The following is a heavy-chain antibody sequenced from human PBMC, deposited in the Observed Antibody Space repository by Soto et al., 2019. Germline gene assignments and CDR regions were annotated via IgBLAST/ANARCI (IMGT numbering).Heavy chain of an antibody. Sequence: SKTLSVNCADYGGRFICYYWSWIRQPPGKGLEWIGEINHSGSTNYNPSLKSRVTISVDTSKNQFSLKLSSVTAADTAVYYCARVILVDTAMVRFQRGGWIDPWGQGTLFTVSS. V-gene: IGHV4-34*01. CDR1: GGRFICYY. CDR2: INHSGST. J-gene: IGHJ5*02. D-gene: IGHD5-18*01. CDR3: ARVILVDTAMVRFQRGGWIDP.